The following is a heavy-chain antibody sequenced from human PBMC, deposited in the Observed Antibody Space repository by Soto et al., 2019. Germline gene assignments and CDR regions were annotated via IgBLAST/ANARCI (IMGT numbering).Heavy chain of an antibody. D-gene: IGHD2-15*01. V-gene: IGHV1-46*01. J-gene: IGHJ3*02. CDR1: GYTFTSDY. CDR2: IKPSGGST. CDR3: ARDFCSGGSCYDAFDI. Sequence: GASVKVSCKASGYTFTSDYMHWVRQAPGQGLEWMGIIKPSGGSTSYAQKFQGRVTMTRDTSTSTVYMEVSSLRSEDTAVYYCARDFCSGGSCYDAFDIWGQGTMVTVSS.